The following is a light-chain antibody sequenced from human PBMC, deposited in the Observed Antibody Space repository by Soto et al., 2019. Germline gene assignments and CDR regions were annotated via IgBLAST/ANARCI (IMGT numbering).Light chain of an antibody. J-gene: IGKJ1*01. Sequence: EIVLTQSPGTLSLSPGERATLSCRASQSVSNNYLAWYQQKPGQAPRLLIYGASNRATGIPDRFSGSGSGTDFTLTISRLEPEDFAVYYCQQYGSSYPWTFGQGTKVDI. CDR2: GAS. CDR3: QQYGSSYPWT. V-gene: IGKV3-20*01. CDR1: QSVSNNY.